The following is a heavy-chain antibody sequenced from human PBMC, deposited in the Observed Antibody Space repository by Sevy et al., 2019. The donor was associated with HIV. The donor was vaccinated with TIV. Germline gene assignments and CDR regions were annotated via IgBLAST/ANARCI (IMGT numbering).Heavy chain of an antibody. CDR2: IIPIFGTA. CDR3: ARGGYCSSTSCLHNWFDP. V-gene: IGHV1-69*13. D-gene: IGHD2-2*01. Sequence: ASVKVSCKASGGTLSSYAISWVRQAPGQGLEWMGGIIPIFGTANYAQKFQGRVTITADESTSTAYMELSSLRSEDTAVYYCARGGYCSSTSCLHNWFDPWGQGTLVTVSS. CDR1: GGTLSSYA. J-gene: IGHJ5*02.